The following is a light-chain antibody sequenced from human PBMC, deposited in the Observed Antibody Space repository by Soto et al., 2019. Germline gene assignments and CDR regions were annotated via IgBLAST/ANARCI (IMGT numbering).Light chain of an antibody. CDR1: QSVSSSY. CDR2: GAS. Sequence: EIALTQSPGTLSLSPGERATLSCRASQSVSSSYLAWYQQKPGQAPRLLIYGASSRATGIPDRFSGSGSGTDFTLTICRLEPEDFAVYYCQQYGSSPPLTFGGGTKVEIK. V-gene: IGKV3-20*01. CDR3: QQYGSSPPLT. J-gene: IGKJ4*01.